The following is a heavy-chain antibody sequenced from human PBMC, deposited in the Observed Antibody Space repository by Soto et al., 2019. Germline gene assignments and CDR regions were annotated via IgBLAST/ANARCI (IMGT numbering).Heavy chain of an antibody. V-gene: IGHV1-2*02. CDR3: VKTYDGSGQPSHYFDP. CDR1: GYTFTDYF. Sequence: ASVKVSCTTSGYTFTDYFIHWVRQAPGQGLEWMGWINPKSGGTNYAQRFQGRVTMTRDTSISTVYMDLSGLRSDDTATYHCVKTYDGSGQPSHYFDPWGQGTLVTVSS. CDR2: INPKSGGT. D-gene: IGHD3-22*01. J-gene: IGHJ5*02.